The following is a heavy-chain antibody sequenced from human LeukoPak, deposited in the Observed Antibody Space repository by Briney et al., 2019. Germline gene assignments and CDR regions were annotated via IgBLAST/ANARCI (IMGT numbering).Heavy chain of an antibody. Sequence: GGSLRLSCAASGFIFGKYWMSWVRQAPGKGLEWVANIKLDESEKNYVDSVKGRFTISRDNTKNSLYLQMNSLRAEDTAVSYCARDQYDTWSRRGNFDSWGQGTLVIVSS. CDR2: IKLDESEK. CDR3: ARDQYDTWSRRGNFDS. J-gene: IGHJ4*02. CDR1: GFIFGKYW. D-gene: IGHD3-3*01. V-gene: IGHV3-7*03.